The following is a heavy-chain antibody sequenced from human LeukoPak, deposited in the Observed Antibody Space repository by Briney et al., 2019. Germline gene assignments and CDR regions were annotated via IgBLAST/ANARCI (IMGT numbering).Heavy chain of an antibody. CDR3: AREHRDGSLEAFDI. V-gene: IGHV4-34*01. J-gene: IGHJ3*02. CDR2: INHSGST. Sequence: SETLSLTCAVYGGSFSGYYWSWIRQPPGKGLEWMGEINHSGSTNYNPYLKSRVTISVDPSKNQFSLKLSSVTAADTAVYYCAREHRDGSLEAFDIWGQGTMVTGSS. CDR1: GGSFSGYY. D-gene: IGHD5-24*01.